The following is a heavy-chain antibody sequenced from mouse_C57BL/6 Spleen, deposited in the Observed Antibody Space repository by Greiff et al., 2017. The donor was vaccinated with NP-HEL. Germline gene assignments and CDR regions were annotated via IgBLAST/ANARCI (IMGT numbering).Heavy chain of an antibody. D-gene: IGHD2-4*01. Sequence: VQLQQPGAELVRPGSSVKLSCKASGYTFTSYWMHWVKQRPIQGLEWIGNIDPSDSETHYNQKFKDKATLTVDKSSSTAYMQLSSLTSEDSAVYYCARSGDYERAYYYAMDYWGQGTSVTVSS. CDR1: GYTFTSYW. J-gene: IGHJ4*01. CDR2: IDPSDSET. CDR3: ARSGDYERAYYYAMDY. V-gene: IGHV1-52*01.